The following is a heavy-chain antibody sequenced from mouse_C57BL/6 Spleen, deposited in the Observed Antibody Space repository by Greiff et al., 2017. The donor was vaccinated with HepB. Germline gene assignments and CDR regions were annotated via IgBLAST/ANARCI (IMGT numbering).Heavy chain of an antibody. V-gene: IGHV3-6*01. CDR3: ARDRTGTDY. J-gene: IGHJ2*01. D-gene: IGHD4-1*01. Sequence: EVKLMESGPGLVKPSQSLSLTCSVTGYSITSGYYWNWIRQFPGNKLEWMGYISYDGSNNYNPSLKNRISITRDTSKNQFFLKLNSVNTEDTATYYCARDRTGTDYWGQGTTLTVSS. CDR1: GYSITSGYY. CDR2: ISYDGSN.